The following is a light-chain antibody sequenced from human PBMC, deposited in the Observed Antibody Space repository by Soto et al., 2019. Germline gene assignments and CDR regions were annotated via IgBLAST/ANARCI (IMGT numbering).Light chain of an antibody. Sequence: QSALTQPASVSGSPGQSITISCTGTSSDVGPYNYVSWYQHHPGKAPKLLIYEVTKRPSGVSNRFSGSKSGNTASLTISGLQAEDEADYYFSSYTTSSTLVFGGGTKLTVL. J-gene: IGLJ3*02. V-gene: IGLV2-14*01. CDR3: SSYTTSSTLV. CDR1: SSDVGPYNY. CDR2: EVT.